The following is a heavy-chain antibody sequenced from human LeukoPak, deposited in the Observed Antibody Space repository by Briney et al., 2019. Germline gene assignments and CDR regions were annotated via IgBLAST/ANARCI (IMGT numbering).Heavy chain of an antibody. J-gene: IGHJ4*02. CDR1: GFTFSSYA. D-gene: IGHD2-2*01. CDR3: ARDLMGCSSTSCYYAGIFDY. CDR2: ISYDGSNK. V-gene: IGHV3-30-3*01. Sequence: GGSLRLSCAASGFTFSSYAMHWVRQAPGKGLEWVAVISYDGSNKYYSDSVKGRFTISRDNSKNALYLQMNSLRAEDTAVHYCARDLMGCSSTSCYYAGIFDYWGQGTLVTVSS.